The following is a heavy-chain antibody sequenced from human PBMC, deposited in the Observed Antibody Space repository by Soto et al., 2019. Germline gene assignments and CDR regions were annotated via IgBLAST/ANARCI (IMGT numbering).Heavy chain of an antibody. CDR2: IYYSGST. D-gene: IGHD5-12*01. Sequence: PSETLSLTCTVSGGSISSYYWSWIRQPPGKGLEWIGYIYYSGSTNYNPSLKSRVTISVDTSKNQFSLKLSSVTAADTAVYYCARGSSGYDEYYYYGMDVWGQGTTVTVSS. CDR3: ARGSSGYDEYYYYGMDV. V-gene: IGHV4-59*01. J-gene: IGHJ6*02. CDR1: GGSISSYY.